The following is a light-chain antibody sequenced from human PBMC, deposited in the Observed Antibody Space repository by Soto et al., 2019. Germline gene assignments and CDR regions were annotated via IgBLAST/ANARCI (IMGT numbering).Light chain of an antibody. J-gene: IGKJ2*01. V-gene: IGKV3-20*01. CDR2: DAS. CDR1: QSVSRY. Sequence: EIVMTQSPGTLSLSPGERATLSCRASQSVSRYLGWYQQKPGQAPRLLIYDASNRATGIPDRFGGSGSGADFTLTISGVEPEDFAVYYCHQYATSPFTFGQGTKLEIK. CDR3: HQYATSPFT.